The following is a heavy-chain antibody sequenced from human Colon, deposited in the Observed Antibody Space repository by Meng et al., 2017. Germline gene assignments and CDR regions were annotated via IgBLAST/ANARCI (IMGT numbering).Heavy chain of an antibody. D-gene: IGHD1-26*01. J-gene: IGHJ4*02. V-gene: IGHV4-61*01. CDR2: VDYSGST. CDR1: GASVSSGNPY. CDR3: AGGPWEFDY. Sequence: GQLQESGPGRLRPSETLSLPCTVSGASVSSGNPYWSWIRQPPGKGLEYIAYVDYSGSTHYNPSLKSRVTMSVDTSKKQLSLKLSSVTAADTAVYYCAGGPWEFDYWGQGTLVTVSS.